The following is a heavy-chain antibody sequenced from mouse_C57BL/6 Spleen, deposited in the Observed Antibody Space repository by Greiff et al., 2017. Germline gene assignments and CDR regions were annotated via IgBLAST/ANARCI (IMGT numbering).Heavy chain of an antibody. Sequence: EVKLVESGPGMVKPSQSLSLTCTVTGYSITSGYDWHWIRHFPGNKLEWLGYISYSGSTNYNPSLKSRISITHDTSQNPFFLKLNSVTTEDTATYYCARDSYYGSSFHWYFDVWGTGTTVTVSS. CDR2: ISYSGST. J-gene: IGHJ1*03. D-gene: IGHD1-1*01. CDR1: GYSITSGYD. CDR3: ARDSYYGSSFHWYFDV. V-gene: IGHV3-1*01.